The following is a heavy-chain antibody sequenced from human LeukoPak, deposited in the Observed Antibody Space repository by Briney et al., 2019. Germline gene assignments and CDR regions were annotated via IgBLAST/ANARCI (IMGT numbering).Heavy chain of an antibody. V-gene: IGHV3-11*01. D-gene: IGHD2-21*02. CDR2: ISSSGSTI. Sequence: GSLRILCAASGFPFRDYYMKWIRPAPGKGLEWVSYISSSGSTIYYADSVKGRFTISRDNAKNSLYLQMNSLRAEDTAVYYCASQLLAYCGGDCYSSDYYYGMDVWGQGTTVTVSS. CDR3: ASQLLAYCGGDCYSSDYYYGMDV. J-gene: IGHJ6*02. CDR1: GFPFRDYY.